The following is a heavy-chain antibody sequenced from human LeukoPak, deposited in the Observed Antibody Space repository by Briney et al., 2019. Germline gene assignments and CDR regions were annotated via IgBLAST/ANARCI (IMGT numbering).Heavy chain of an antibody. D-gene: IGHD6-13*01. CDR1: GFTFSTYW. Sequence: GGSLRLSCAASGFTFSTYWMSWVRQAPGKGLKWVANIKQDGSDKYYVDSVKGRFTISRDNAKNSLYLQVNSLRAEDTAVYYCARVWQQLRMDVWGQGTTVTVSS. CDR2: IKQDGSDK. CDR3: ARVWQQLRMDV. V-gene: IGHV3-7*01. J-gene: IGHJ6*02.